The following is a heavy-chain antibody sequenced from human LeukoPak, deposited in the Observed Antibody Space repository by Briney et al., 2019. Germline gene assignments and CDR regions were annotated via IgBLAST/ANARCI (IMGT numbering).Heavy chain of an antibody. V-gene: IGHV3-11*04. J-gene: IGHJ4*02. CDR3: AREVWSGYSYFDY. CDR1: GFTFSDYY. CDR2: ISSSGSTI. D-gene: IGHD3-3*01. Sequence: PGGSLRLSCSASGFTFSDYYMSWIRQAPGKGLEWVSYISSSGSTIYYADSVKGRFTISRDNAKNSLYLQMNSLRAEDTAVYYCAREVWSGYSYFDYWGQGTLVTVSS.